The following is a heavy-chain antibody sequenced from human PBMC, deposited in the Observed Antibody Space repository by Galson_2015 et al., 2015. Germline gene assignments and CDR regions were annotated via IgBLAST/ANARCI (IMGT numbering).Heavy chain of an antibody. J-gene: IGHJ4*02. CDR2: IRNRDGST. CDR3: AKVWYYGSGSGDY. CDR1: GFTFTNYA. V-gene: IGHV3-23*01. Sequence: SLRLSCAASGFTFTNYAMSWVRQAPGKGLEWVSVIRNRDGSTYYAASVKGRFTISRDNSKNTLYLQMNSLRAEDTAVYYCAKVWYYGSGSGDYWGQGTLVTVSS. D-gene: IGHD3-10*01.